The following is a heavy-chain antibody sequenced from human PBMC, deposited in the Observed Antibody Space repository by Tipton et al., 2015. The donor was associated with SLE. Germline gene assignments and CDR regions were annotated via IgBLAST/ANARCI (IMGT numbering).Heavy chain of an antibody. J-gene: IGHJ5*02. CDR1: GGSISSSSYY. CDR2: AYYSGTT. CDR3: ARHGTNGYCSGGSCSPGAWFDP. V-gene: IGHV4-39*07. Sequence: TLSLTCTVSGGSISSSSYYWGWIRQPPGKGLEWTGTAYYSGTTYYNPSLKSRVTISVDTSKNQFSLKLSSLTAADTAVYFCARHGTNGYCSGGSCSPGAWFDPWGQGTLVTVSP. D-gene: IGHD2-15*01.